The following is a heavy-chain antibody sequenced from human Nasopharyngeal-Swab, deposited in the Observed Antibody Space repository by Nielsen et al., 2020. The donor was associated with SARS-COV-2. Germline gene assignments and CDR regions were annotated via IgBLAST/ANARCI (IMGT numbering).Heavy chain of an antibody. J-gene: IGHJ4*02. CDR3: AKDRYMSGGYFDF. Sequence: GESLKISCEASGFIFSDYGMHWVRQAPGKGLEWRAFIRYDGRSKYHADSVRGRFTISRDKSKNTLYLQMNSLRGDDTAVYYCAKDRYMSGGYFDFWGQGAQVTVSS. D-gene: IGHD2-2*02. CDR2: IRYDGRSK. CDR1: GFIFSDYG. V-gene: IGHV3-30*02.